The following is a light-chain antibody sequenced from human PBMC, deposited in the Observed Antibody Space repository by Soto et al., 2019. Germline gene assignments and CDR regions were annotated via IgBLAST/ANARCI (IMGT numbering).Light chain of an antibody. CDR3: QQSFSTPRT. CDR1: QSINSY. V-gene: IGKV1-39*01. J-gene: IGKJ1*01. CDR2: AAS. Sequence: DIQMTQSPSSQSASVGDRVTITCRASQSINSYLNWYQQKPGKAPKLLIYAASSLQSGVPSRFSCSGSETDFNLTITSLPPDDFATYYCQQSFSTPRTFGQGPRLDI.